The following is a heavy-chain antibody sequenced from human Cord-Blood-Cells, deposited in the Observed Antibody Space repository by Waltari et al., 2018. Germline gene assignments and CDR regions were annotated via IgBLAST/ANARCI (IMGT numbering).Heavy chain of an antibody. V-gene: IGHV7-4-1*02. J-gene: IGHJ5*02. CDR3: ARVPSWEWFDP. CDR1: GYTFTSFA. CDR2: INPNTGNP. Sequence: QVPLVQSGSELKKPGSSVKVSCKASGYTFTSFAMYWVRQAPGQGLEWMGWINPNTGNPTSAPGFTGRFVFSLDTPVSTAYLQISSLKAEDTAVYYCARVPSWEWFDPWGQGTLVTVSS. D-gene: IGHD2-2*01.